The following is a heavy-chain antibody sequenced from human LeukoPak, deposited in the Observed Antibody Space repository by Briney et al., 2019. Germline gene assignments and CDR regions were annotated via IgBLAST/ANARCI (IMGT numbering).Heavy chain of an antibody. J-gene: IGHJ4*02. CDR2: IYYSGSA. D-gene: IGHD1-7*01. CDR1: GGSIRSSSYY. V-gene: IGHV4-39*01. CDR3: ARHSYTGTMATYYFDY. Sequence: PSETLSLTCTVSGGSIRSSSYYWGWFRQPPGKGLEWMGSIYYSGSAYYNPSLKSRLTISVDTSKNQFSLKLSSVTAADTAVYYCARHSYTGTMATYYFDYWGQGTLVTVSS.